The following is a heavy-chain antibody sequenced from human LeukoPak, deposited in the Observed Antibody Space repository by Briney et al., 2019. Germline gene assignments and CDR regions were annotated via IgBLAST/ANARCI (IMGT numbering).Heavy chain of an antibody. CDR1: GGSISSSSYY. J-gene: IGHJ4*02. CDR2: IYYSGST. D-gene: IGHD1-26*01. Sequence: PSETLSLTCTVSGGSISSSSYYWGWLRQPPGKGLEWIGSIYYSGSTYYNPSLKSRVTISVDTSKNQFSLKLSSVTAADTAVYYCGRGYSGSLFDYWGQGTLVTVSS. V-gene: IGHV4-39*07. CDR3: GRGYSGSLFDY.